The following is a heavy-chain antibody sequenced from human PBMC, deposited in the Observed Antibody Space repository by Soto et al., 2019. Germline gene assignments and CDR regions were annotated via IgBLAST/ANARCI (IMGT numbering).Heavy chain of an antibody. CDR1: GFTFSNHA. D-gene: IGHD3-16*01. V-gene: IGHV3-30-3*01. J-gene: IGHJ4*02. Sequence: GGSLRLSCAASGFTFSNHAFHWVRQAPGKGLEWVAVISYDGVNQYYADSVKGRFTISRDNSKSTLYLQMSSLRPEDTAVYYCARGIQLWLRLFDYWGQGTLVTVSS. CDR3: ARGIQLWLRLFDY. CDR2: ISYDGVNQ.